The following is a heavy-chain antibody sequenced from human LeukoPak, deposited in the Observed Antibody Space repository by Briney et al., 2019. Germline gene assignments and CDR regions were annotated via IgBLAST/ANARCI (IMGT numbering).Heavy chain of an antibody. D-gene: IGHD5-24*01. J-gene: IGHJ4*02. Sequence: GESLKISCKGSGYNFITYWIGWVRQMPGKGLEWMGIIYPGDSDTRYSPSFQGQVTISTDKSIRTAYLQWRSLKASDTAMYYCARQDGYGLYYFDYWGQGTLVTVSS. CDR2: IYPGDSDT. V-gene: IGHV5-51*01. CDR3: ARQDGYGLYYFDY. CDR1: GYNFITYW.